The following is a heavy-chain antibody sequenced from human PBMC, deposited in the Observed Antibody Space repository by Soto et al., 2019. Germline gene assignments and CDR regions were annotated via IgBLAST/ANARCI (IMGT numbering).Heavy chain of an antibody. CDR2: IWYDGSNK. CDR3: ASVCGYGDYGWFDP. J-gene: IGHJ5*02. D-gene: IGHD4-17*01. V-gene: IGHV3-33*01. Sequence: GGSLRLSCAASGFTFSSYGMHWVRQAPGKGLEWVAVIWYDGSNKYYADSVKGRFTISRDNSKKTLCLQMNRLKAEETAVSYFASVCGYGDYGWFDPWGQGTLVTVSS. CDR1: GFTFSSYG.